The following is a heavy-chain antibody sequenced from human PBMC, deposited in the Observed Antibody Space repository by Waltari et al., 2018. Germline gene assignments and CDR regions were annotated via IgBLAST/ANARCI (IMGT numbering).Heavy chain of an antibody. J-gene: IGHJ4*02. CDR2: IYSGGSS. V-gene: IGHV3-53*01. CDR3: VGHRFGSGSYFDY. CDR1: GFIVSSNY. Sequence: EVQVVESGGGLIQPGGSLRLSRAVSGFIVSSNYMSWVRQAPGKGLEWFSVIYSGGSSYYVDSVKGRFTISRDNSKNTIYLEMNSLRGEDTAVYFCVGHRFGSGSYFDYWGQGTPVTVSS. D-gene: IGHD3-10*01.